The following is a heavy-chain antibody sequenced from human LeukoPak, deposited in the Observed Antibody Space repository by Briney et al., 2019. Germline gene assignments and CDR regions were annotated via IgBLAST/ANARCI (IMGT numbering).Heavy chain of an antibody. Sequence: SETLSLTCTVSGGSISSGSYYWSWIRQPAGKGLEWIGRIYTSGSTNYNPSLKSRVTISVDTSKNQFSLKLGSVTAADTAVYYCASLPVDTAMVLFDYWGQGTLVTVSS. J-gene: IGHJ4*02. CDR1: GGSISSGSYY. D-gene: IGHD5-18*01. CDR3: ASLPVDTAMVLFDY. CDR2: IYTSGST. V-gene: IGHV4-61*02.